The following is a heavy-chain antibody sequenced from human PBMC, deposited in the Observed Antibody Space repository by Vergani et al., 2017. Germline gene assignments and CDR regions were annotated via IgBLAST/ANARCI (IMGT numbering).Heavy chain of an antibody. Sequence: QVQLVQSGSEVRKPGASVKVSCQVSGYSLTELTIHWVRQAPGKGLEWMGGFDPEHGEVTFAHHIQGRVTMTEDRSTDTTYIELGSLRPEDTALYYCAIGTDYYDSSGYYLDYWGQGTLVTVSS. V-gene: IGHV1-24*01. CDR3: AIGTDYYDSSGYYLDY. J-gene: IGHJ4*02. CDR1: GYSLTELT. D-gene: IGHD3-22*01. CDR2: FDPEHGEV.